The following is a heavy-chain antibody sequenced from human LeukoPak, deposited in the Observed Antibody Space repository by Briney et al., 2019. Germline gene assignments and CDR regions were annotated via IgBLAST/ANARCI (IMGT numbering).Heavy chain of an antibody. Sequence: TGGSLRLSCAASGFTFSSYGMHWVRQAPGKGLEWVAVISYDGSNKYYADSVKGRFTISRDNSKNTLYLQMNSLRPEDTAVYYCASDVYSSSWYYYYYGMDVWGQGTTVTVSS. CDR1: GFTFSSYG. V-gene: IGHV3-30*03. CDR3: ASDVYSSSWYYYYYGMDV. J-gene: IGHJ6*02. CDR2: ISYDGSNK. D-gene: IGHD6-13*01.